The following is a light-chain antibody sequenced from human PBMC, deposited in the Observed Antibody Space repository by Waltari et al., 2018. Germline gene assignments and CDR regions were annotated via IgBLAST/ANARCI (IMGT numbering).Light chain of an antibody. V-gene: IGLV2-11*01. CDR1: SSDVGGYNY. CDR2: AVS. CDR3: CSDAGRYTLV. J-gene: IGLJ2*01. Sequence: QSALTQPRSVSGSPGQSVTISSTGTSSDVGGYNYVSCYQQHPAKAPKLMIYAVSSRPSGVPDRFSGSKSGNTASLTISGLQAEDEADDYCCSDAGRYTLVFGGGTKLTVL.